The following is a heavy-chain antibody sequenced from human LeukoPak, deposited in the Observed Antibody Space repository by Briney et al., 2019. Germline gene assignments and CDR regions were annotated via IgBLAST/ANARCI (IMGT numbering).Heavy chain of an antibody. Sequence: ASVKVSCKASGYTFTRYGISWVRPAPGQELAWMGWISAYNGNTNYPQKLQDRVTMTKDTSTSTAYMEVRSLRSDDTAVYYCARGDCSSTSCYGGLDYWGQGGLVTVSS. V-gene: IGHV1-18*04. CDR1: GYTFTRYG. J-gene: IGHJ4*02. CDR2: ISAYNGNT. D-gene: IGHD2-2*01. CDR3: ARGDCSSTSCYGGLDY.